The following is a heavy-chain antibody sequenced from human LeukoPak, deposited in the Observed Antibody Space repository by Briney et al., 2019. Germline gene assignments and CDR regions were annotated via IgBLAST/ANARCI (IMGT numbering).Heavy chain of an antibody. Sequence: PGGSLRLSCAASGFTFSSYAMSWVRQAPGKGLEWVSAISGSGGSTYYADSVKGRFTISRDNSKNTLYLQMNSLRAEDTAVYYCAKEGGRYYDSSGYFDYWGQGTLVTVSS. CDR3: AKEGGRYYDSSGYFDY. D-gene: IGHD3-22*01. J-gene: IGHJ4*02. CDR2: ISGSGGST. CDR1: GFTFSSYA. V-gene: IGHV3-23*01.